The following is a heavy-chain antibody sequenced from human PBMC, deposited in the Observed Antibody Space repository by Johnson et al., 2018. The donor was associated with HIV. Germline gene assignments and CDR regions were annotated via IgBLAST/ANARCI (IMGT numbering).Heavy chain of an antibody. CDR2: INWNGGST. CDR3: ASGEVDGDYDAFDI. D-gene: IGHD4-17*01. CDR1: GFTFDDYG. J-gene: IGHJ3*02. Sequence: EVQLVESGGGVVRPGGSLRLSCAASGFTFDDYGMSWVRQAPGKGLEWVPGINWNGGSTGYADSVKGRFTISSDNAKNTLYFQMNSLRAEDTAVYYCASGEVDGDYDAFDIWGQGTMVTVSS. V-gene: IGHV3-20*04.